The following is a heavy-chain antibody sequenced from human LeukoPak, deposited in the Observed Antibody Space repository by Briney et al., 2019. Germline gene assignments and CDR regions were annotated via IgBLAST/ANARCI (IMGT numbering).Heavy chain of an antibody. CDR3: AKSSSGDWYFDL. Sequence: GGSLRLSCAASGFTFSSCAMSWVRQAPGKGLEWVSVISGSGTTTYYADSVKGRFTISRDNSKNTLYLQMSSLRAEDTAVYYCAKSSSGDWYFDLWGRGALVTVSS. D-gene: IGHD7-27*01. J-gene: IGHJ2*01. CDR1: GFTFSSCA. CDR2: ISGSGTTT. V-gene: IGHV3-23*01.